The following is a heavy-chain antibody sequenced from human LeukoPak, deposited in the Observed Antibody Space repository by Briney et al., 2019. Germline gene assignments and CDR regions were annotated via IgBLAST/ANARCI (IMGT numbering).Heavy chain of an antibody. CDR3: ARDYWTTVTYAFDM. Sequence: GASVKVSCRASGYTFTIYYMHWVRQAPGQGLEWMGIINPSGGSTNYAQKFQGRVTMTSDTSTSTVYMELSSLRSEDTAVYYCARDYWTTVTYAFDMWGQGTMVTVSS. D-gene: IGHD4-17*01. CDR1: GYTFTIYY. J-gene: IGHJ3*02. V-gene: IGHV1-46*01. CDR2: INPSGGST.